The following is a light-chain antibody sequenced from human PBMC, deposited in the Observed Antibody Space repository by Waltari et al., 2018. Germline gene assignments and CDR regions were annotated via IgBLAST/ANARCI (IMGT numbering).Light chain of an antibody. J-gene: IGLJ3*02. V-gene: IGLV1-51*02. CDR2: END. Sequence: QSVLTQPPSVSAAPGQKVAISCSGSSSNIGDNYVFWYQHLPGTAPKLLIVENDKRPPGIPDRFSGSKSDTSVTLGITELQTGDEADYFCGTWDTSLRAVVFGGGTKLTVL. CDR3: GTWDTSLRAVV. CDR1: SSNIGDNY.